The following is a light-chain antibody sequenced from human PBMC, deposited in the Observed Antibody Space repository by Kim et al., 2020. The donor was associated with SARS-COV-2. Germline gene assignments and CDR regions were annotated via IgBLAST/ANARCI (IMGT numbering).Light chain of an antibody. CDR2: DVS. CDR3: SSYRSRSVV. CDR1: SSDIGGYNY. V-gene: IGLV2-14*03. Sequence: QSASVSGSPGQSITISCTGTSSDIGGYNYVSWYQHHPGKAPKVIIYDVSRRPSGISNRFSGSKSGKTASLAISGLQAEDEADYYCSSYRSRSVVFGGGTQLTVL. J-gene: IGLJ2*01.